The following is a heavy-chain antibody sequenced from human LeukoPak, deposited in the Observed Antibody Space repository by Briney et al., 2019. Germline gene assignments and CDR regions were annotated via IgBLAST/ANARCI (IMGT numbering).Heavy chain of an antibody. J-gene: IGHJ4*02. V-gene: IGHV3-15*01. D-gene: IGHD3-16*01. CDR3: TTVPWGVVTDYFDY. Sequence: GGSLRLSCAASGFTFSSYAMHWVRQAPGKGLEWVGRIKSKTDGGTTDYAAPVKGRFTISRDDSKNTLYLQMNSLKTEDTAVYYCTTVPWGVVTDYFDYWGQGTLVTVSS. CDR2: IKSKTDGGTT. CDR1: GFTFSSYA.